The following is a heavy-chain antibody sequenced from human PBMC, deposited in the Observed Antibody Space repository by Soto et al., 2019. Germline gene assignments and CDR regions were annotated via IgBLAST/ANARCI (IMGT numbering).Heavy chain of an antibody. D-gene: IGHD6-19*01. CDR2: ISGSGGGT. V-gene: IGHV3-23*01. CDR1: GFTFGNYA. CDR3: AKADGEQWLLPHLDK. J-gene: IGHJ4*02. Sequence: GGSLRLSCAASGFTFGNYAMTWVRQAPGKGLECVSRISGSGGGTYYADSVKGRFTISRDNSENTLYLHLNSLRVEDTAQYYCAKADGEQWLLPHLDKWGQGTLVTVSS.